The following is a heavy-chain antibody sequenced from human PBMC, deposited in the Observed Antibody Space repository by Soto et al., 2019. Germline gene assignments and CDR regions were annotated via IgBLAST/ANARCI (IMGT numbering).Heavy chain of an antibody. CDR1: GYTFTGYY. CDR2: INPNSGGT. J-gene: IGHJ4*02. CDR3: ARDGSNWGPPHPDY. V-gene: IGHV1-2*04. D-gene: IGHD1-1*01. Sequence: ASVKVSCKASGYTFTGYYMHWVRQAPGQGLEWMGWINPNSGGTNYAQKFQGWVTMTRDTSISTAYMELSRLRSDDPAVYYCARDGSNWGPPHPDYWGQGTLVTVSS.